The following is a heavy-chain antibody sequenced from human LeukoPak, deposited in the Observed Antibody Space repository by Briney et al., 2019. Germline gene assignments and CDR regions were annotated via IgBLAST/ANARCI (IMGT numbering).Heavy chain of an antibody. Sequence: GGSLRLSCAASGFTVSSNYMSWVRQAPGKGLEWVSVIYSGGGTYYADYVKGRFTISRDNPKNTVYLQMNSLRVEDTAVYYCARSRGTFFPHDYWGQGALVTVTS. J-gene: IGHJ4*02. CDR2: IYSGGGT. CDR1: GFTVSSNY. V-gene: IGHV3-66*01. D-gene: IGHD3-10*01. CDR3: ARSRGTFFPHDY.